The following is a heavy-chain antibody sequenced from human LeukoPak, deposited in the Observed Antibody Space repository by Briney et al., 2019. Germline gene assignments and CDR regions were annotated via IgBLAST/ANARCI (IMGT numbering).Heavy chain of an antibody. D-gene: IGHD1-26*01. V-gene: IGHV3-53*04. Sequence: GGSLRLSCAASGFTVSSNYMSWVRQAPGKGLEWVSVIYSGGSTYYADSVKGRFTISRHNSKTTLYLQMNSLRAEDTAVYYCARVESGSYENWGQGTLVTVSS. CDR2: IYSGGST. CDR1: GFTVSSNY. CDR3: ARVESGSYEN. J-gene: IGHJ4*02.